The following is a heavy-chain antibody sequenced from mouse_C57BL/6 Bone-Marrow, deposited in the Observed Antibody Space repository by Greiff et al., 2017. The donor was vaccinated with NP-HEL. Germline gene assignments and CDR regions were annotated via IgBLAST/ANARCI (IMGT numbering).Heavy chain of an antibody. CDR3: ARHEPPVYYGSSHAGFAY. D-gene: IGHD1-1*01. CDR2: FYPGSGSI. CDR1: GYTFTEYT. V-gene: IGHV1-62-2*01. Sequence: QVQLQQSGAELVKPGASVKLSCKASGYTFTEYTIHWVKQRSGQGLEWIGWFYPGSGSIKYNEKFKDKATLTADKSSSTVYMELSRLTSEDSAVYFCARHEPPVYYGSSHAGFAYWGQGTLVTVSA. J-gene: IGHJ3*01.